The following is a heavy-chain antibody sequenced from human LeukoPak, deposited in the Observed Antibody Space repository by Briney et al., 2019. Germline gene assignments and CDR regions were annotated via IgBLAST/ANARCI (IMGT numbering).Heavy chain of an antibody. J-gene: IGHJ4*02. CDR3: ARLSSRFAY. Sequence: GGSLRLSCAASGFTFSSYAMHWVRQAPGKGLEWVAVISYDGSNKYYADSVKGRFTISRDNAKNSLYLQMNSLRAEDTAVYYCARLSSRFAYWGQGTLVTVSS. CDR2: ISYDGSNK. D-gene: IGHD6-6*01. V-gene: IGHV3-30*04. CDR1: GFTFSSYA.